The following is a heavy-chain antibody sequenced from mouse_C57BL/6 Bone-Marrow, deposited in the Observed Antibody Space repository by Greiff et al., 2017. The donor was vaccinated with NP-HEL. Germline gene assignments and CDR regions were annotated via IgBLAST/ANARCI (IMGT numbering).Heavy chain of an antibody. CDR2: IDPENGDT. CDR1: GFNIKDDY. D-gene: IGHD2-3*01. Sequence: EVQLQQSGAELVRPGASVKLSCTASGFNIKDDYMHWVKQRPEQGLEWIGWIDPENGDTEYASKFQGKATITAATSSNTAYLQLSSLTSEDTAVYYCTTYDGYYHYFDYWGQGTTLTVSS. V-gene: IGHV14-4*01. J-gene: IGHJ2*01. CDR3: TTYDGYYHYFDY.